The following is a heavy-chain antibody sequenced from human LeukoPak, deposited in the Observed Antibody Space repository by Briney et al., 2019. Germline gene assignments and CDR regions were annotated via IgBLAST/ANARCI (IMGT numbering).Heavy chain of an antibody. CDR1: GFTFDDYA. D-gene: IGHD3-10*02. Sequence: GRSLRPSCAASGFTFDDYAMHWVRQAPGKGLEWVSGISWNSGSIGYADSVRGRFTISRDNAKNSLYLQMNSLRAEDTALYYCAKDSSYVYYYGMDVWGQGTTVTVSS. V-gene: IGHV3-9*01. CDR2: ISWNSGSI. CDR3: AKDSSYVYYYGMDV. J-gene: IGHJ6*02.